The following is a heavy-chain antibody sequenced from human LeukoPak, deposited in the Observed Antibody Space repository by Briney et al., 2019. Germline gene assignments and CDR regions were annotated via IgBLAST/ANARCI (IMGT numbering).Heavy chain of an antibody. CDR1: GFPFSSYS. CDR3: ARTGYSSSWCDY. V-gene: IGHV3-21*01. CDR2: ISGSSNYI. J-gene: IGHJ4*02. D-gene: IGHD6-13*01. Sequence: GGSLRLSCAASGFPFSSYSMDWIRQAPGKGVEWVSSISGSSNYIFYADSVRGRFTISRDNAKNSLFLQMNSLRAEDTAVYYCARTGYSSSWCDYWGQGTLVTVSS.